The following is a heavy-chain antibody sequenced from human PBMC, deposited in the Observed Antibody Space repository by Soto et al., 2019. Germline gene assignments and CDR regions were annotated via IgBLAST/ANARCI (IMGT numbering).Heavy chain of an antibody. CDR2: IWNDGSNN. CDR3: ARRQIPSRTRGAENARGGVDV. CDR1: GVTFNNYG. V-gene: IGHV3-33*01. J-gene: IGHJ6*02. Sequence: QVQLVESGGGVVQPGRSLRLSCAASGVTFNNYGMHWVRQAPGKGLEWLAVIWNDGSNNYYANSVKGRFTITRDNSKNTLYLQIKSLRAVDAAVYYCARRQIPSRTRGAENARGGVDVWGQGTMVTVSS. D-gene: IGHD1-26*01.